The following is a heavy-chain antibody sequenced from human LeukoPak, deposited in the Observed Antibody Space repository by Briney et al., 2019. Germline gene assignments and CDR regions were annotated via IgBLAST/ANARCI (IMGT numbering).Heavy chain of an antibody. CDR3: AREGSGWFEAFDY. CDR1: GGSVSSYY. D-gene: IGHD6-19*01. Sequence: SETLSLTCTVSGGSVSSYYWSWIRQPPGKGLEWIGYIYYSGSTNYNPSLESRVTISVDTSKNQFSLKLSSVTAADTAVYYCAREGSGWFEAFDYWGRGTLVTVSS. V-gene: IGHV4-59*02. CDR2: IYYSGST. J-gene: IGHJ4*02.